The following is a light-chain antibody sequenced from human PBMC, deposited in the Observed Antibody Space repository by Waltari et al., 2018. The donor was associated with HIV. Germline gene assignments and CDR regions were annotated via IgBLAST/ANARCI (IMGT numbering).Light chain of an antibody. V-gene: IGKV4-1*01. Sequence: DIVMTQSPDSLALSLGERATIHCKSSQSLLYTSNNKNCLAWYQQKPGQPPKLLIYWASTRESGVPDRFSGSESETDFTLTISGLQAEDVAVYYCQQFYSSPLTFGQGTSLEIK. CDR2: WAS. CDR1: QSLLYTSNNKNC. CDR3: QQFYSSPLT. J-gene: IGKJ2*01.